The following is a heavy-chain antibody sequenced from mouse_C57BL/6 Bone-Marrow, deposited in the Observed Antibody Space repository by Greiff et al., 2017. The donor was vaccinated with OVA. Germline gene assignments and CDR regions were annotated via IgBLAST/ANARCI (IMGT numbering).Heavy chain of an antibody. D-gene: IGHD1-1*01. CDR2: IDPETGGT. Sequence: QVQLQQSGAELVRPGASVTLSCKASGYTFTDYEMHWVKQTPVHGLEWIGAIDPETGGTAYNQKFKGKAILTADKSSSTAYMELRSLTSEDSAVYYCTREVVAGDWYFDVWGTGTTVTVSS. J-gene: IGHJ1*03. CDR1: GYTFTDYE. V-gene: IGHV1-15*01. CDR3: TREVVAGDWYFDV.